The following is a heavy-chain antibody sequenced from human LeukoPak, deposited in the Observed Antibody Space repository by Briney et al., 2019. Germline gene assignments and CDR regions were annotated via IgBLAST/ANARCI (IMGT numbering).Heavy chain of an antibody. D-gene: IGHD6-13*01. Sequence: SETLSLTCTVSGGSISSYYWSWIRQPPGKGLEWIGYINYSGSTNYNPSLKSRVTISVDTSKNQFSLKLSSVTAADTAVYYCARTYSSSWQIHFDYWGQGTLVTVSS. CDR1: GGSISSYY. CDR3: ARTYSSSWQIHFDY. V-gene: IGHV4-59*01. J-gene: IGHJ4*02. CDR2: INYSGST.